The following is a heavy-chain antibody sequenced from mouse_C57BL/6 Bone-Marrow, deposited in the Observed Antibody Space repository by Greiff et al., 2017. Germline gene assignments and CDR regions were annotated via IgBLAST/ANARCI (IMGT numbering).Heavy chain of an antibody. J-gene: IGHJ1*03. V-gene: IGHV1-59*01. CDR2: IDPSDSYT. CDR3: VRPCGSGLWWCFDV. CDR1: GYTFTSYW. D-gene: IGHD1-1*01. Sequence: QVQLQQPGAELVRPGTSVKLSCKASGYTFTSYWMHWVKQRPGQGLEWIGVIDPSDSYTNYNQKFKGKATLTVDTSSSTAYMQLSSLTSEDSAVYYCVRPCGSGLWWCFDVGGTGTTVTVSA.